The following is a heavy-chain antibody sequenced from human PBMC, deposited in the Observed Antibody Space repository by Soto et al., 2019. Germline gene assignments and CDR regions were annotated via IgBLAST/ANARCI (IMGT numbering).Heavy chain of an antibody. V-gene: IGHV1-69*01. J-gene: IGHJ4*02. CDR1: GGTFSSSS. CDR2: IIPIFGTA. Sequence: QVQLVQSGAEVKKPGSSVKVSCKASGGTFSSSSINWVRQAPGQGLEWMGEIIPIFGTANYAQKVQGRVTITADESTSTADMELSSLRSEDTAVYYCARDGGRHSGGIDYWGQGTLVTVSS. D-gene: IGHD1-26*01. CDR3: ARDGGRHSGGIDY.